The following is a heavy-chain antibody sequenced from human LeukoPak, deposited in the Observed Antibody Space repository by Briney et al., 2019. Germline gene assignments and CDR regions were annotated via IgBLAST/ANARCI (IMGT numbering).Heavy chain of an antibody. Sequence: PSETLSLTCTVSGYSISSGYYWGWIRQPPGKGLEWIGSIYHSGSTYYNPSLESRVTISVDTSKNQFSLKLSSVTDADTALYYCVRDFSGSYYFDYWGQGMLVTVSS. CDR1: GYSISSGYY. CDR3: VRDFSGSYYFDY. D-gene: IGHD1-26*01. V-gene: IGHV4-38-2*02. CDR2: IYHSGST. J-gene: IGHJ4*02.